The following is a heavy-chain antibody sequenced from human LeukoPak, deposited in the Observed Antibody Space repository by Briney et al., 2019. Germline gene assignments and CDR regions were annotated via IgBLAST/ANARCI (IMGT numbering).Heavy chain of an antibody. Sequence: SETLSLTCTVSGGSISSYYWSWIRQPPGKGLEWIGYIYYSGSTNYNPSLKSRVTISVDTSKNQFSLKLSSVTAADTAVYYCARGGSSWQSFDYWGQGIQATVSS. V-gene: IGHV4-59*01. CDR2: IYYSGST. CDR1: GGSISSYY. D-gene: IGHD2-2*01. CDR3: ARGGSSWQSFDY. J-gene: IGHJ4*02.